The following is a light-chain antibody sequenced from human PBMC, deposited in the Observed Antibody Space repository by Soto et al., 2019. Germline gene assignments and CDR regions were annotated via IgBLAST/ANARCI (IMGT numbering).Light chain of an antibody. Sequence: EIVMTQCPGTLSVSPGERATLSCRASQTIDTNLAWYQQKPGQAPRLLIFAASTRATGIPARFSGSGSGTEFSLTITSLQSEDFALYYCQQYNNRPPWTFGQGTKVDIK. CDR3: QQYNNRPPWT. CDR1: QTIDTN. CDR2: AAS. J-gene: IGKJ1*01. V-gene: IGKV3-15*01.